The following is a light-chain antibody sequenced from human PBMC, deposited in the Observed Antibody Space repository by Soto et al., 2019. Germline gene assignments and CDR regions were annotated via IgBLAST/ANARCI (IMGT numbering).Light chain of an antibody. CDR2: AVS. CDR1: SSDVGGYKY. Sequence: QSVLTQPASVSGSPGQSITISCTGTSSDVGGYKYVSWYQQHPGKAPKLMIYAVSNRPSGVSNRFSGSKSGNTASLTISGLQAEDEADYFCSSYTTSSTLIFGGGTKVTVL. V-gene: IGLV2-14*03. J-gene: IGLJ2*01. CDR3: SSYTTSSTLI.